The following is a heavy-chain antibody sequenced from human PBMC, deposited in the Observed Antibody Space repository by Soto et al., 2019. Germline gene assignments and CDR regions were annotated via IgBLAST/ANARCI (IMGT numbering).Heavy chain of an antibody. V-gene: IGHV3-30-3*01. Sequence: QVQLVESGGGVVQPGRSLRLSCAASGFTFSSYAMHWVRQAPGKGLEWVAVISYDGSNKYYADSVQGRFTISRDNSKNTLYLQMNSLRAEDTAVYYCARYGGLYCTNGVCSFDYWGQGTLVTVSS. CDR3: ARYGGLYCTNGVCSFDY. CDR2: ISYDGSNK. CDR1: GFTFSSYA. D-gene: IGHD2-8*01. J-gene: IGHJ4*02.